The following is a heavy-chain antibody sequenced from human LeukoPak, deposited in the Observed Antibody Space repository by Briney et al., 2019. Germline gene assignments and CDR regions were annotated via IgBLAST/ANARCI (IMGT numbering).Heavy chain of an antibody. J-gene: IGHJ4*02. Sequence: GRSLRLSCAASGFTFSSYAMSWVRQAPGKGLEWVSAISGSGGSTYYADSVKGRFTISRDNSKNTLYLQMNSLRAEDTAVYYCAKVSIVVVPAATNFDYWGQGTLVTVSS. D-gene: IGHD2-2*01. CDR3: AKVSIVVVPAATNFDY. CDR2: ISGSGGST. V-gene: IGHV3-23*01. CDR1: GFTFSSYA.